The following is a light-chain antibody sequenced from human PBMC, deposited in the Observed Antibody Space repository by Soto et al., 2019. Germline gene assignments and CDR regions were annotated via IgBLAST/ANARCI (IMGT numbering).Light chain of an antibody. Sequence: EIVLTQSPGILSLSPGERASLSCGASQSITSSFLAWYQQKPGQAPRLLIYGASSRATGIPDRFSGTGSETDFTLTINRLEPEDFAVYYCQQRRSWPPTITFGQGTRLEIK. CDR2: GAS. CDR1: QSITSSF. CDR3: QQRRSWPPTIT. V-gene: IGKV3D-20*02. J-gene: IGKJ5*01.